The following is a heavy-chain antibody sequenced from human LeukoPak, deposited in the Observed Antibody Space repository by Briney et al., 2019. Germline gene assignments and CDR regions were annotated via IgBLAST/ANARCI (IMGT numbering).Heavy chain of an antibody. CDR3: ARDNGQLDNWNDVVDWFDP. D-gene: IGHD1-20*01. J-gene: IGHJ5*02. CDR2: TYYRSKWYN. V-gene: IGHV6-1*01. CDR1: GDSVSSNSAA. Sequence: SQTLSLTCAISGDSVSSNSAAWNWIRQSPSRGLEWLGRTYYRSKWYNDYAVSVKSRITINPDTSKNQFSLRLNSVTPEDTAVYYCARDNGQLDNWNDVVDWFDPWGQGTLVTVSS.